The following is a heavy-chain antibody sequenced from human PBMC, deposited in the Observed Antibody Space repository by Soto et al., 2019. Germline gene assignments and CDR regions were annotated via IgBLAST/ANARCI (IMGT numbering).Heavy chain of an antibody. J-gene: IGHJ6*03. CDR2: IYYSGST. V-gene: IGHV4-59*08. CDR1: GASISSYY. CDR3: AGHRGRYYYYIDV. Sequence: SETLSLTCTVSGASISSYYWSWIRQPPGKGLEWIGYIYYSGSTNYNPSLKSRVTISVDTSKNQFSLKLSSVTAADTAVYYCAGHRGRYYYYIDVRGKGAKVTGSS. D-gene: IGHD1-26*01.